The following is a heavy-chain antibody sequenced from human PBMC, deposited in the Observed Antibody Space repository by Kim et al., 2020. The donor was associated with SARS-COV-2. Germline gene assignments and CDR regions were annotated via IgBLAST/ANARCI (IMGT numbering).Heavy chain of an antibody. CDR3: ARGTWTQDF. CDR2: INQDGSEK. J-gene: IGHJ4*02. D-gene: IGHD5-12*01. CDR1: GFTFSIYW. Sequence: GGSLRLSCTASGFTFSIYWMSWVRQAPGKGLEWVANINQDGSEKYYVDSVKGRFTISRDNAKNSLYLQMNSLRAEDTAVYYCARGTWTQDFWGQGTLVTVSS. V-gene: IGHV3-7*04.